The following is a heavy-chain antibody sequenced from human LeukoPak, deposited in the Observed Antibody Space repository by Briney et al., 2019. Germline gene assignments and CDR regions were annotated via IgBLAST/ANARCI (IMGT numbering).Heavy chain of an antibody. Sequence: GASVKVSCKASGGTFRSYAFTWVRQAPGQGLEWMGGIIPVLGIANYAQKFQGRVTITADESTSAAYMELSSLISEDMAVYYCAAPQSRISSYYYVMDVWGQGTTVTVSS. D-gene: IGHD2-15*01. CDR2: IIPVLGIA. CDR1: GGTFRSYA. V-gene: IGHV1-69*01. J-gene: IGHJ6*02. CDR3: AAPQSRISSYYYVMDV.